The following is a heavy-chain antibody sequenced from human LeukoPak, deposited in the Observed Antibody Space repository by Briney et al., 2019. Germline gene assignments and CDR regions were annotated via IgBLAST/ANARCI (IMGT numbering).Heavy chain of an antibody. CDR2: MKPNSGNT. Sequence: ASVKVSCKASAYTFTNYDINWVRQATGQGLEWMGWMKPNSGNTGYAQKFQGRVTMTRNTSITTAYMELNSLTSEDTAVYYCATGIVGGTTVGPWGQGTLVTVSS. J-gene: IGHJ5*02. CDR3: ATGIVGGTTVGP. CDR1: AYTFTNYD. V-gene: IGHV1-8*01. D-gene: IGHD1-7*01.